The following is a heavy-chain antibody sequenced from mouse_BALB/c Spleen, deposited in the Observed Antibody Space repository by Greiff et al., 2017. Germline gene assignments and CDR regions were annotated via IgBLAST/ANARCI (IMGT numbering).Heavy chain of an antibody. CDR1: GYTFTSYW. D-gene: IGHD2-4*01. V-gene: IGHV1-7*01. CDR3: ARCPHYDPLFDY. Sequence: QVHVKQSGAELAKPGASVKMSCKASGYTFTSYWMHWVKQRPGQGLEWIGYINPSTGYTEYNQKFKDKATLTADKSSSTAYMQLSSLTSEDSAVYYCARCPHYDPLFDYWGQGTTLTVSS. CDR2: INPSTGYT. J-gene: IGHJ2*01.